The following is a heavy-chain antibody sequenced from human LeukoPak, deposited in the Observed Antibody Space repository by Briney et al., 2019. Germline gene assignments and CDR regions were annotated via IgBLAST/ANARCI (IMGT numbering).Heavy chain of an antibody. V-gene: IGHV3-23*01. J-gene: IGHJ6*03. CDR1: GFTFSSYV. CDR2: LSSSGGDT. CDR3: AKGAVESLDYYFYMEV. D-gene: IGHD1-1*01. Sequence: GGSLRLSCEVSGFTFSSYVMSWVRQAPGKGLEWVSALSSSGGDTSYEDSVKGRFIISRDNSKNMLYIQMNSLRAEDTAVYYCAKGAVESLDYYFYMEVWGKGTTVTVSS.